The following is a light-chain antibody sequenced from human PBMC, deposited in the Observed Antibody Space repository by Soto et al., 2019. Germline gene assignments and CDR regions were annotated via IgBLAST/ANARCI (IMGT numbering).Light chain of an antibody. CDR3: CSYAGSDTYV. Sequence: LTQPASVSGSPGQSITISCTGTSGDVGSYNLVSWYQLHPGKAPKLMIYEGSKRPSGVSNRFSGSKSGVTASLTISGLRAEDEADYYCCSYAGSDTYVFGTGTKLTVL. J-gene: IGLJ1*01. CDR1: SGDVGSYNL. V-gene: IGLV2-23*01. CDR2: EGS.